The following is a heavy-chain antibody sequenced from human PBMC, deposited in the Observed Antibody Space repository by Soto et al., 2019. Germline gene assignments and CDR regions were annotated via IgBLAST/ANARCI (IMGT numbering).Heavy chain of an antibody. CDR3: ARRYYDFWSGYACLDY. V-gene: IGHV1-18*01. CDR1: GYTFTSYG. Sequence: ASVKVSCKASGYTFTSYGISWVRQAPGQGLEWMGWISAYNGNTNYAQKLQGRVTMTTDTSTSTAYMELRSLRSDDTAVYYCARRYYDFWSGYACLDYWGQGTLVTVSS. CDR2: ISAYNGNT. J-gene: IGHJ4*02. D-gene: IGHD3-3*01.